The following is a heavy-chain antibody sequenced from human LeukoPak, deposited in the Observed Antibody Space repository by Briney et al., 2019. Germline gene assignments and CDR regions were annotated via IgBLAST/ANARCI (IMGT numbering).Heavy chain of an antibody. CDR1: GFTFNDYY. D-gene: IGHD2-2*01. CDR2: ISSSGSTI. J-gene: IGHJ4*02. V-gene: IGHV3-11*01. CDR3: ASRRYCSSTSCPGPADY. Sequence: GGSLRLSCAASGFTFNDYYMSWIRQAPGKGLEWVSYISSSGSTIYYADSVKGRFTISRDNAKNSLYLQMNSLRAEDTAVYYCASRRYCSSTSCPGPADYWGQGTLVTVSS.